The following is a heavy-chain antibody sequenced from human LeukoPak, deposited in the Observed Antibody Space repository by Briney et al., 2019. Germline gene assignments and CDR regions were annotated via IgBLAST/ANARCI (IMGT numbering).Heavy chain of an antibody. CDR3: ARSRDEYSSSSPHDY. CDR2: IYHSGST. V-gene: IGHV4-38-2*02. CDR1: GYSISSGYY. Sequence: KPSETLSLTCTVSGYSISSGYYWGWIRQPPGKGLEWIGSIYHSGSTYYNPSLKSRVTISVDTSKNQFSLKLSSVTAADTAVYYCARSRDEYSSSSPHDYWGQGTLVTVSS. J-gene: IGHJ4*02. D-gene: IGHD6-6*01.